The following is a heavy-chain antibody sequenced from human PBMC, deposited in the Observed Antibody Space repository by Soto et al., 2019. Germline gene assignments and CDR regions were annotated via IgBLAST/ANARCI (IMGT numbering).Heavy chain of an antibody. CDR3: ANDKVQWLVQYYFDY. D-gene: IGHD6-19*01. CDR2: ISWNSGSI. V-gene: IGHV3-9*01. J-gene: IGHJ4*02. Sequence: GGSLSLSCAASGFTFSSYAMHWVRQAPGKGLEWVSGISWNSGSIGYADSVKSRFTISRDNAKNSLYLQMNSLRAEDTALYYCANDKVQWLVQYYFDYWGQATLVTVS. CDR1: GFTFSSYA.